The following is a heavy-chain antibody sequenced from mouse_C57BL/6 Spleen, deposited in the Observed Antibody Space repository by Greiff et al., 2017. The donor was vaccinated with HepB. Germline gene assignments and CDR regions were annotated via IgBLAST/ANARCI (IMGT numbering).Heavy chain of an antibody. CDR1: GYAFSSYW. Sequence: VHLVESGAELVKPGASVKISCKASGYAFSSYWMNWVKQRPGKGLEWIGQIYPGDGDTNYNGKFKGKATLTADKSSSTAYMQLISRTSEDSAVYFCANGGPAAMDYWGQGTSVTVSS. J-gene: IGHJ4*01. V-gene: IGHV1-80*01. CDR2: IYPGDGDT. CDR3: ANGGPAAMDY.